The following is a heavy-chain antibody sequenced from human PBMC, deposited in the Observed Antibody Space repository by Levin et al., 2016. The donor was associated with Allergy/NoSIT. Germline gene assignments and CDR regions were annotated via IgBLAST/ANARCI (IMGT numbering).Heavy chain of an antibody. CDR3: ARSVCPLGRTSCYTGGLDY. J-gene: IGHJ4*02. V-gene: IGHV3-21*01. CDR2: ISSSSSYI. CDR1: GFTFSSYS. D-gene: IGHD2-2*02. Sequence: GGSLRLSCAASGFTFSSYSMNWVRQAPGKGLEWVSSISSSSSYIYYADSVKGRFTISRDNAKNSLYLQMNSLRAEDTAVYYCARSVCPLGRTSCYTGGLDYWGQGTLVTVSS.